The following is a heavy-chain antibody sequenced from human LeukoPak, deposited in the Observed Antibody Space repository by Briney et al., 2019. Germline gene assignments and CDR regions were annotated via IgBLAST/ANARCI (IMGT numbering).Heavy chain of an antibody. CDR2: INPYSADT. CDR1: GYIFTDYY. V-gene: IGHV1-2*02. Sequence: ASVKVSCKASGYIFTDYYIHWVRQAPGQGLEWLGWINPYSADTNYAPKFQGRVTMATDTSITTAYMELTSLRSDDTAVYFCARDLQNRRWFDGPGHYFDFWGQGILVTVSS. J-gene: IGHJ4*02. D-gene: IGHD2-15*01. CDR3: ARDLQNRRWFDGPGHYFDF.